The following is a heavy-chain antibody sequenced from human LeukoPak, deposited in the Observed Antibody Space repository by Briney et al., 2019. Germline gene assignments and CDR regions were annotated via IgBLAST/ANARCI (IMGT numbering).Heavy chain of an antibody. CDR2: IIPIFGTA. Sequence: SVKVSCKASGGTFSSYAISWVRQAPGQGLEWMGGIIPIFGTANYAQKFQGRVTITADESTSTAYMELSSLRSEDTAVYYCARFSLTGDRRGYFDYWGQGTLVTVSS. CDR1: GGTFSSYA. J-gene: IGHJ4*02. CDR3: ARFSLTGDRRGYFDY. D-gene: IGHD7-27*01. V-gene: IGHV1-69*13.